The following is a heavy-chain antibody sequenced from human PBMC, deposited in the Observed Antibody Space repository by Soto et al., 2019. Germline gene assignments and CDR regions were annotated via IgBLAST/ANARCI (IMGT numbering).Heavy chain of an antibody. D-gene: IGHD2-21*02. J-gene: IGHJ4*02. Sequence: QVQLVESGGGVIQPGGSLRLSCAASGLTFSLCAMHWVRQAPGKGLEWVAVISYDEILKFYADSVKGRFTISRDNSKNTLFLQMNSLTSDDTAVYYCAKGDNTVEEYCGPDCYNDWGQGTLVTVSS. CDR3: AKGDNTVEEYCGPDCYND. CDR1: GLTFSLCA. V-gene: IGHV3-30-3*01. CDR2: ISYDEILK.